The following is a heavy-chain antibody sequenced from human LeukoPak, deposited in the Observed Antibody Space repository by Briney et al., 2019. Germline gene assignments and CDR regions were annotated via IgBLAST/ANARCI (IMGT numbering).Heavy chain of an antibody. J-gene: IGHJ4*02. CDR3: ARDGSVGATRFDY. V-gene: IGHV3-48*02. Sequence: GGALRLSCAASGFTFSAYTMNWGRQAPGKGLQWVSHISGSGRTIYYADSVKGRFTISRDNAKNSLYLQMNSLRDEDTAVYYCARDGSVGATRFDYWGQGSLVSVSS. CDR2: ISGSGRTI. CDR1: GFTFSAYT. D-gene: IGHD1-26*01.